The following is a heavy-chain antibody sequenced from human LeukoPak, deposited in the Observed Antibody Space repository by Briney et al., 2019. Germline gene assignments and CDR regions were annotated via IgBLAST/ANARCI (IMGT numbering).Heavy chain of an antibody. J-gene: IGHJ4*02. CDR1: GFTFSRYW. CDR2: ISSSSIYI. V-gene: IGHV3-21*01. D-gene: IGHD6-13*01. CDR3: ARGSRGNIAAAGHFDY. Sequence: GGSLRLSCAASGFTFSRYWMHWVRQAPGKGLVWVSSISSSSIYIYYADSVKGRFTISRDNAKNSLYLQMNSLRAEDTAVYYCARGSRGNIAAAGHFDYWGQGTLVTVSS.